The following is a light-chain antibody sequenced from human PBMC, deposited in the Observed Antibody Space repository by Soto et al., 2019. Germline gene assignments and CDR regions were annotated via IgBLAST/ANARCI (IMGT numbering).Light chain of an antibody. CDR1: RSVLYKSNNKNH. Sequence: DIVMTQSPDSLAVSLGERATMNCKCSRSVLYKSNNKNHLAWYQQKPGQPPQLIIYWASTRESGVPARFSGSGSGTDFTLTISSLEAEVVAFYWCQQYFDVPFTFGGGTKVEI. J-gene: IGKJ4*01. CDR2: WAS. V-gene: IGKV4-1*01. CDR3: QQYFDVPFT.